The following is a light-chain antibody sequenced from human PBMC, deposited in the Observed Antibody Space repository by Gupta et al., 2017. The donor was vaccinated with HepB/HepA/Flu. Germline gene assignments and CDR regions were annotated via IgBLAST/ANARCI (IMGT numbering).Light chain of an antibody. V-gene: IGKV4-1*01. J-gene: IGKJ4*01. CDR3: QQYFSTPPT. CDR1: QSVLYSSTNKNY. CDR2: WAS. Sequence: DIVMTQSPDSLAVSLGERATVNCKSSQSVLYSSTNKNYLAWYQQKPGQPPKLLIYWASTRDSGVPDRFRGSGSGTDFTLTISSLQAEDVAVYYCQQYFSTPPTFGGGTKVEIK.